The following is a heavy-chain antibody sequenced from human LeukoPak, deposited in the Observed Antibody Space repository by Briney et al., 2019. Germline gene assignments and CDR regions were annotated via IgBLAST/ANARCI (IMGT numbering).Heavy chain of an antibody. J-gene: IGHJ6*02. D-gene: IGHD4-23*01. CDR1: GYTFTSYY. CDR2: INPSGGST. Sequence: ASVKVSCKASGYTFTSYYMHWVRQAPGQGLEWMGIINPSGGSTSYAQKFQGRVTMTRDTSTSTVYMELSSLRSEGTAVYYCAREGGNFRYYYYGMDVWGQGTTVTVSS. V-gene: IGHV1-46*01. CDR3: AREGGNFRYYYYGMDV.